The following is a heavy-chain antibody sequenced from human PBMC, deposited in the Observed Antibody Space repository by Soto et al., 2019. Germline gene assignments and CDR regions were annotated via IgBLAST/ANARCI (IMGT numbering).Heavy chain of an antibody. CDR1: GFTFSSYE. D-gene: IGHD3-22*01. J-gene: IGHJ2*01. CDR2: ISSSGSTI. V-gene: IGHV3-48*03. Sequence: GGSLRLSCAASGFTFSSYEMNWVRQAPGKGLEWVSYISSSGSTIYYADSVKGRFTISRGNAKNSLYLQMNSLRAEDTAVYYCARYYYDSSGYYYGYFDLWGRGTLVTVSS. CDR3: ARYYYDSSGYYYGYFDL.